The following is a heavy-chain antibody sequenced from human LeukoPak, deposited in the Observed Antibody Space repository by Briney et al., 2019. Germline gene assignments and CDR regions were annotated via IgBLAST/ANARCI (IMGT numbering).Heavy chain of an antibody. Sequence: PGRSLRLSCAASGFTFDDYAMHWVRQAPGKGLEWVSGISWNSGSIGYADSVKGRFTISRDNAKNSLYLQMNSLRAEDTAVYYCAGSGWFVHLDYWSQGTLVTVSS. CDR3: AGSGWFVHLDY. CDR2: ISWNSGSI. V-gene: IGHV3-9*01. CDR1: GFTFDDYA. J-gene: IGHJ4*02. D-gene: IGHD6-13*01.